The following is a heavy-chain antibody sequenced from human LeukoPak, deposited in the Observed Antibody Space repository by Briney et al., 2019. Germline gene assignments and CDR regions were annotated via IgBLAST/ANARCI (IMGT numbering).Heavy chain of an antibody. CDR3: ARHIGGGIEDMDV. CDR2: IYVTGT. V-gene: IGHV4-59*08. Sequence: SETLSLTCTVSGGSIGTYYWSWILQSPGKGLEWIGYIYVTGTRYNPYLQSRVTISVDRSRNQFFLKMSSVTAADTAVYYCARHIGGGIEDMDVWGKGTKVIVSS. D-gene: IGHD3-16*02. CDR1: GGSIGTYY. J-gene: IGHJ6*03.